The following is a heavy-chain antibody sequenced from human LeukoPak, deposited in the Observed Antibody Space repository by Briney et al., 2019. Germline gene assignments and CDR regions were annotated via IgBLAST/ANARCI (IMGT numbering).Heavy chain of an antibody. J-gene: IGHJ4*02. CDR3: ASTWFGELLVFDY. CDR2: IYYSGST. Sequence: PSETLSLTCSVSGASISGYYWSWIRQPPGKGLEGMGYIYYSGSTNYKPSLKSRVTISVDTSKIQLSLKLSSVTAADTAVYYCASTWFGELLVFDYWGQGTLVTVSS. V-gene: IGHV4-59*08. CDR1: GASISGYY. D-gene: IGHD3-10*01.